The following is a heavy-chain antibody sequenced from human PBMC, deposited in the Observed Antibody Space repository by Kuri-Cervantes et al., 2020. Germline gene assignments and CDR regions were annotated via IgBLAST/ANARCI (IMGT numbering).Heavy chain of an antibody. CDR3: AHKRGRGGGFDV. D-gene: IGHD5-24*01. CDR2: IYWDDDK. Sequence: SGPTLVNPTETLTLTCTVSGFSLSNARMGVSWIRQPPGKALEWLALIYWDDDKRYNPSLKSGLTITKDTSKNQVVLTMTNMDPVDTATYFCAHKRGRGGGFDVWDQGTMVTVSS. V-gene: IGHV2-5*02. J-gene: IGHJ3*01. CDR1: GFSLSNARMG.